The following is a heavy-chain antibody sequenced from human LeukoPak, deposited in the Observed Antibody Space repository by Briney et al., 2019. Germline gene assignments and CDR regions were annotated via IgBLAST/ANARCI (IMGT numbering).Heavy chain of an antibody. J-gene: IGHJ4*02. CDR3: ARDRALYDRSGYYYTEDDY. CDR1: GFTFSNYW. V-gene: IGHV3-7*01. CDR2: INQDGSEK. D-gene: IGHD3-22*01. Sequence: GGSLRLSCAASGFTFSNYWMSWVRQAPGKGLEWVANINQDGSEKYYVDPVKGRFTISRDNAKNSLYLQMNSLRAEDTAVYYCARDRALYDRSGYYYTEDDYWGQGTLVTVSP.